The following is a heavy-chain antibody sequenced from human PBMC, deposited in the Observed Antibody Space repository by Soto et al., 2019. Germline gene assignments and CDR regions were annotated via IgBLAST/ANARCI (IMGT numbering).Heavy chain of an antibody. J-gene: IGHJ3*02. CDR3: ARDGGYTGYEQGNPFDI. Sequence: QVQLQESGPGLVKPSETLSLTCTVSGGSISPYFWSWIRRPAGKGLEWIGRMYATGTTNYNPSLKSRVSMSIDTSENQFSLKLRSVTAADTAVYYCARDGGYTGYEQGNPFDIWGQGTMVSVSS. CDR2: MYATGTT. CDR1: GGSISPYF. D-gene: IGHD5-12*01. V-gene: IGHV4-4*07.